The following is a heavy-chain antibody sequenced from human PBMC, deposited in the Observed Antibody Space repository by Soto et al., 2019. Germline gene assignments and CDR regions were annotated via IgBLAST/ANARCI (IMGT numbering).Heavy chain of an antibody. CDR2: IYSGGST. V-gene: IGHV3-66*01. J-gene: IGHJ4*02. CDR3: ARGDSSWYGGFDY. Sequence: EVQLVESGGGLVQPGGSLRLSCAASGFTVSSNYMSWVRQAPGKGLEWDSVIYSGGSTYYADSVKGRFTISRDNSKNTLYLQMNSLRAEDTAVYYCARGDSSWYGGFDYWGQGTLVTVSS. D-gene: IGHD6-13*01. CDR1: GFTVSSNY.